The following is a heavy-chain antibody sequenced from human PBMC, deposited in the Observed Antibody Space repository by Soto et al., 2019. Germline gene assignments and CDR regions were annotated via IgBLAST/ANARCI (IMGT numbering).Heavy chain of an antibody. CDR1: GFTFENYD. Sequence: GGSLRLSCAASGFTFENYDMSWVRQAPGKGLEWVSTTNWYSVTTVYADSVKGRFTISRDNAKNSLYLEMHSLRAEDTAFYYCARDVSSSPADLFDYWGQGTLVTVSS. J-gene: IGHJ4*02. D-gene: IGHD3-10*01. CDR3: ARDVSSSPADLFDY. V-gene: IGHV3-20*04. CDR2: TNWYSVTT.